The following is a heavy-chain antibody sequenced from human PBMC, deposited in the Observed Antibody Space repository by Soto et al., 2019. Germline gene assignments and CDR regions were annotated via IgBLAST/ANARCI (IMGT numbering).Heavy chain of an antibody. V-gene: IGHV1-58*02. CDR2: IVVGSGNT. Sequence: SVKVSCKASGFTFTSSAMQWVRQARGQRLEWIGWIVVGSGNTNYAQKFQERVTITRDMSTSTAYMELSSLRSEDTAVYYCAAVLRFLEWSRDYWGQRTLVTVSS. J-gene: IGHJ4*02. D-gene: IGHD3-3*01. CDR3: AAVLRFLEWSRDY. CDR1: GFTFTSSA.